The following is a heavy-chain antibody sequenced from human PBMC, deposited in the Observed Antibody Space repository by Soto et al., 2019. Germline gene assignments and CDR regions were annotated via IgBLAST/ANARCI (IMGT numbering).Heavy chain of an antibody. CDR1: GGSISSSSYY. J-gene: IGHJ6*02. CDR2: IYYSGST. V-gene: IGHV4-39*01. D-gene: IGHD3-3*01. Sequence: ETLSLTCTVSGGSISSSSYYWGWIRQPPGKGLEWIGSIYYSGSTYYNPSLKSRVTISVDTSKNQFSLKLSSVTAADTAVYYCARAARSYDFWSGYYERATYYGMDVWGQGTTVTVSS. CDR3: ARAARSYDFWSGYYERATYYGMDV.